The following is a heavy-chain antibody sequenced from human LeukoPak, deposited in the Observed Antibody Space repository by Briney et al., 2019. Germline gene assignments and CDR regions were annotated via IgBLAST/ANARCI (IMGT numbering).Heavy chain of an antibody. CDR1: GGSISSGGYY. J-gene: IGHJ5*02. V-gene: IGHV4-31*03. CDR2: IYYSGST. D-gene: IGHD3-10*01. Sequence: SETLSLTCTVSGGSISSGGYYWSWIRQHPGKGLEWIGYIYYSGSTYYNPSPKSRVTISVDTSKNQFSLKLSSVTAADTAVYYCARGARGYYYGSGSYNWFDPWGQGTLVTVSS. CDR3: ARGARGYYYGSGSYNWFDP.